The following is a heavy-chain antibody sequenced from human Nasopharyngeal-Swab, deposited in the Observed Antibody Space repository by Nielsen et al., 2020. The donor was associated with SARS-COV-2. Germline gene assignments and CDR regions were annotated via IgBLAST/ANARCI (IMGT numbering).Heavy chain of an antibody. CDR3: AKDEGPVVVVAAGDYYYGMDV. J-gene: IGHJ6*02. Sequence: GESLKISCAASGFTFSSYSMNWVRQAPGKGLEWVSYISSSSSTIYYADSVKGRFTISRDNSKNTLYVQMNSLRAEDTAVYYCAKDEGPVVVVAAGDYYYGMDVWGQGTTVTVSS. V-gene: IGHV3-48*01. CDR2: ISSSSSTI. D-gene: IGHD2-15*01. CDR1: GFTFSSYS.